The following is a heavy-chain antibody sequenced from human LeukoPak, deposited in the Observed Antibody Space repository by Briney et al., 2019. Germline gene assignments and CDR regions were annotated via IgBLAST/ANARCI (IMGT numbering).Heavy chain of an antibody. Sequence: ASVKVSCKASGYTFTGYYMHWVRQAPGQGLEWMGRINPNSGGTNYAQKFQGRVTMTRDTSISTAYVELSRLRSNDTAVYYCARDYYDSSGDYWGQGTLVTVSS. J-gene: IGHJ4*02. CDR3: ARDYYDSSGDY. CDR1: GYTFTGYY. V-gene: IGHV1-2*06. D-gene: IGHD3-22*01. CDR2: INPNSGGT.